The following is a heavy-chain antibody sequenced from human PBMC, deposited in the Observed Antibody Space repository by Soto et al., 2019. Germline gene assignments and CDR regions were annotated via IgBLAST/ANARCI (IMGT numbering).Heavy chain of an antibody. CDR1: GDSVSSNSAA. D-gene: IGHD6-19*01. CDR2: TYYRSKWYN. V-gene: IGHV6-1*01. Sequence: SQTLSLTCAISGDSVSSNSAAWNWIRQSPSRCLEWLGRTYYRSKWYNDYAVSVKSRITINPDTSKNQFSLQLNSVTPEDTAVYYCARASGGSGWYSNWFDPWGQGTLVTVSA. J-gene: IGHJ5*02. CDR3: ARASGGSGWYSNWFDP.